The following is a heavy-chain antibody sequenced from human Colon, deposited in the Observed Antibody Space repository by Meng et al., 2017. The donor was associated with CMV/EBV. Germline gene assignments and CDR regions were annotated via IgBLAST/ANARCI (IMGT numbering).Heavy chain of an antibody. Sequence: QVQLVRSGVEVKKPGASVKVSCKTPGYTFTGYFMFWVRQAPGQGLEWMGSLNPNSGDTNSAQKFHGRLTMTRDTSIHTAYMELGSLRSDDTAVYYCATISGGDFDFWGQGTLVTVSS. J-gene: IGHJ4*02. D-gene: IGHD3-10*01. V-gene: IGHV1-2*02. CDR3: ATISGGDFDF. CDR1: GYTFTGYF. CDR2: LNPNSGDT.